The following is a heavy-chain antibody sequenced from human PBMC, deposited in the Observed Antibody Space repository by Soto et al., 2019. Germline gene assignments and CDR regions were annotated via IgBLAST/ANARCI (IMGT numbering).Heavy chain of an antibody. CDR1: GGSISSGGYY. D-gene: IGHD3-9*01. Sequence: QVQLQELGSGLVKPSQTLSLTCTVSGGSISSGGYYWSWIRRHPGKGLEWIGYIYYSGSTYYNPSLMSRVTISVDTSKNQFSLKLSSVTAADTAVYYCARMYYDILTGYYGDYWGQGTLVTVSS. J-gene: IGHJ4*02. CDR2: IYYSGST. V-gene: IGHV4-31*03. CDR3: ARMYYDILTGYYGDY.